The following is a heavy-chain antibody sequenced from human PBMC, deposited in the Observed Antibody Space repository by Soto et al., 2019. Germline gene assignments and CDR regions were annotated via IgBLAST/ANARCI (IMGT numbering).Heavy chain of an antibody. CDR3: ARDDSYGTDV. V-gene: IGHV4-34*01. J-gene: IGHJ6*01. CDR1: GGTFRGHY. D-gene: IGHD3-22*01. Sequence: LSLPTTVDGGTFRGHYWRRIRQPPGKGLEWIGEINHSGSTNYNPSLKSRVTISVDTSKNQFSLKLSSVTAADTAVYYCARDDSYGTDVWLQGTTVT. CDR2: INHSGST.